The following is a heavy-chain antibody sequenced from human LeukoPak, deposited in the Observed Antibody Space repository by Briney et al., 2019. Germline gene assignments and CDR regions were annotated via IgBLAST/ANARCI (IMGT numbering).Heavy chain of an antibody. Sequence: ASVKVSCKASGYTFTSYYMHWVRQAPGQGLEWMGRINPNSGGTNYAQKFQGRVTMTRDTSISTAYMELSRLRSDDTAVYYCARAYYDILTGPTYMDVWGKGTTVTVSS. CDR1: GYTFTSYY. J-gene: IGHJ6*03. CDR2: INPNSGGT. D-gene: IGHD3-9*01. V-gene: IGHV1-2*06. CDR3: ARAYYDILTGPTYMDV.